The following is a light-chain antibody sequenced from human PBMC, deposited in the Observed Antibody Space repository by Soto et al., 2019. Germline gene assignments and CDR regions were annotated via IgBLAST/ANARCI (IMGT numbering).Light chain of an antibody. CDR2: KAS. CDR3: QQFYNYFRT. J-gene: IGKJ1*01. Sequence: DIQMTQSPSTLSASVGDRVTITCRASQSISSWMAWYQQKPGKAPKLLIYKASSLESGVPSRFSGSGSGTEFTLTISSLQPDDVATYYCQQFYNYFRTFGQGTKVEIK. V-gene: IGKV1-5*03. CDR1: QSISSW.